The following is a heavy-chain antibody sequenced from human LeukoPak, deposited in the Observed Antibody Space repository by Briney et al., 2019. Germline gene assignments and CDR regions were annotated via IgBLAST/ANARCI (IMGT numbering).Heavy chain of an antibody. CDR2: INTDGSST. J-gene: IGHJ6*03. D-gene: IGHD3-3*01. V-gene: IGHV3-74*01. Sequence: GGSLRLSCAASGFTFSNYWMHWVRQAPGKGLVWVSRINTDGSSTSYADSVKGRFTISRDNAKNTLYLQMNSLRAEDTAVYYCARGRAIFGVVKGDYYMDVWGKGTTVTVSS. CDR1: GFTFSNYW. CDR3: ARGRAIFGVVKGDYYMDV.